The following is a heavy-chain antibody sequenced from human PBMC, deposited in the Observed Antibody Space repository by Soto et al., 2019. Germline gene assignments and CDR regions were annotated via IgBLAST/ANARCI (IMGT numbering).Heavy chain of an antibody. V-gene: IGHV1-58*02. CDR1: GFTFTSSA. Sequence: QMQLVQSGPEVKKPGTSVKVSCKASGFTFTSSAMQWVRQARGQRLEWIGWIVVGSGNTNYAQKFQERGTITRDMSTSTAYMELSSLRSEDTAVYYCAADVRPVAGYDAFDIWGQGTMVTVSS. CDR2: IVVGSGNT. D-gene: IGHD6-19*01. CDR3: AADVRPVAGYDAFDI. J-gene: IGHJ3*02.